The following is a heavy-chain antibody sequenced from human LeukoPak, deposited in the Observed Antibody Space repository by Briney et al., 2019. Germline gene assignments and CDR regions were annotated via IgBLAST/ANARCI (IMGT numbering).Heavy chain of an antibody. V-gene: IGHV1-69*13. CDR2: IIPIFGTA. D-gene: IGHD6-6*01. CDR3: ASSPWGAARPPVVSPDY. J-gene: IGHJ4*02. CDR1: GGTFSSYA. Sequence: SVKVSCKASGGTFSSYAISWVRQAPGQGLEWMGGIIPIFGTANYAQKFQGRVTITADESTSTAYMELSSLRSEDTAVYYCASSPWGAARPPVVSPDYWGQGTLVTVSS.